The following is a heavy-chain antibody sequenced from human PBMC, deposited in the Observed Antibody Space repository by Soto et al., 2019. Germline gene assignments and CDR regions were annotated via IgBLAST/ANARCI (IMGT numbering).Heavy chain of an antibody. CDR2: ISYDGSHK. Sequence: PGGSLRLSCAASGFPFSSFAMHWVRQAPGKGLEWVSAISYDGSHKYYADSVKGRFTISRDNSKNTLYLQMNSLRPEDRAVYYCARDRRQQLVPLDYWGQGTLVTVSS. D-gene: IGHD6-13*01. J-gene: IGHJ4*02. CDR3: ARDRRQQLVPLDY. CDR1: GFPFSSFA. V-gene: IGHV3-30-3*01.